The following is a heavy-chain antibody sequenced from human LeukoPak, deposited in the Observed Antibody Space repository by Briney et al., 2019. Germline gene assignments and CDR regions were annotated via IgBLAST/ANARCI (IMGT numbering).Heavy chain of an antibody. CDR2: ITSSSSI. V-gene: IGHV3-21*01. D-gene: IGHD2-15*01. CDR1: GFTFSSYN. Sequence: GGSLRLSCAASGFTFSSYNMNWVRQAPGKGLEWVSTITSSSSIFYTDSVKGRFSISRDNAKNSLYLQMNSLRAEDTAVYYCARDAVGYCSGGSCYLHYWGQGTLVTVSS. CDR3: ARDAVGYCSGGSCYLHY. J-gene: IGHJ4*02.